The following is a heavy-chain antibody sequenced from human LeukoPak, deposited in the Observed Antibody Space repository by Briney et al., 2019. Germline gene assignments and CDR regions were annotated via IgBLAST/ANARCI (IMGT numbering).Heavy chain of an antibody. CDR3: ARVSSSSWYYFDY. Sequence: SETLSLTCTVSGGSISSGGYYWNWIRQPPGKGLEWIGYMYCSGTINYNPSLKSRVTISVDTSKNQFSLKLSSVTAADTAVYYCARVSSSSWYYFDYWGQGTLVTVSS. D-gene: IGHD6-13*01. V-gene: IGHV4-61*08. CDR2: MYCSGTI. J-gene: IGHJ4*02. CDR1: GGSISSGGYY.